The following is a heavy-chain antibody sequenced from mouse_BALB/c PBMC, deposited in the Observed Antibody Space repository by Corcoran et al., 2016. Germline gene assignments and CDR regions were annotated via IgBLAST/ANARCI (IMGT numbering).Heavy chain of an antibody. CDR1: GYTFTEYT. CDR2: INPNNGGT. J-gene: IGHJ4*01. Sequence: EVQLQQYGPELVKPGASVKISCKTSGYTFTEYTMHWVKQSHGKSLEWIGGINPNNGGTSYNQKFKGKATLTVDKSSSTAYMELRSLTSEDSAVYYCARTYYRYDERNSMDYWGQGTSVTVSS. V-gene: IGHV1-18*01. CDR3: ARTYYRYDERNSMDY. D-gene: IGHD2-14*01.